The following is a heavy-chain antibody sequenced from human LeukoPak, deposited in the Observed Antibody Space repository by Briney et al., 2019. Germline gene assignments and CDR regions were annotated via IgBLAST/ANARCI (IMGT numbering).Heavy chain of an antibody. V-gene: IGHV3-74*01. Sequence: GGSLRLSCAASGFTFTTYWMHWVRQAPGKGLVWVSHINSDGSITSCADSVKGRFTISRDNAKNTLYLQMNSLRAEDTAVYYCARDAVDTANAVWGQGTTVTVSS. CDR2: INSDGSIT. J-gene: IGHJ6*02. CDR1: GFTFTTYW. D-gene: IGHD5-18*01. CDR3: ARDAVDTANAV.